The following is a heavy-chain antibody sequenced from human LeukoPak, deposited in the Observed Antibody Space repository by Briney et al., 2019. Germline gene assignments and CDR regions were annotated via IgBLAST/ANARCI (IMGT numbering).Heavy chain of an antibody. CDR3: ARENYGSGSYFDY. V-gene: IGHV4-39*07. D-gene: IGHD3-10*01. J-gene: IGHJ4*02. Sequence: SETLSLTCTVSGGSISSSSYYWGWIRQPPGKGLEWIGSFYYSGSTYYNPSLKSRVTISVDTSKNQFSLKLSSVTAADTAVYYCARENYGSGSYFDYWGQGTLVTVSS. CDR1: GGSISSSSYY. CDR2: FYYSGST.